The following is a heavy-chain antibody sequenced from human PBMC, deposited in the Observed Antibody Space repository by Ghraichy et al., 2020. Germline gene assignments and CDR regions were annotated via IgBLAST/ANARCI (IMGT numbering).Heavy chain of an antibody. V-gene: IGHV1-3*01. Sequence: ASVKVSCKASGYTFTSYAMHWVRQAPGQRLEWMGWINAGNGNTKYSQKFQGRVTITRDTSASTAYMELSSLRSEDTAVYYCARDWLRFGEFNSDNWFDPWGQGTLVTVSS. CDR1: GYTFTSYA. J-gene: IGHJ5*02. CDR2: INAGNGNT. CDR3: ARDWLRFGEFNSDNWFDP. D-gene: IGHD3-10*01.